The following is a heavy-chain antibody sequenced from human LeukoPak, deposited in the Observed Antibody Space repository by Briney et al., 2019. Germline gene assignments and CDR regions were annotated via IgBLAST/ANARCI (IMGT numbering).Heavy chain of an antibody. CDR1: GGTFISFA. Sequence: ASVKVSCKASGGTFISFAISWVRQAPGQGLEWMGGIIPIFGTANYAQKFQGRVTITADESTSTAYMELSSLRSEDTAVYYCARGSLMITQANYFDYWGQGTLVTVSS. D-gene: IGHD3-16*01. V-gene: IGHV1-69*13. J-gene: IGHJ4*02. CDR3: ARGSLMITQANYFDY. CDR2: IIPIFGTA.